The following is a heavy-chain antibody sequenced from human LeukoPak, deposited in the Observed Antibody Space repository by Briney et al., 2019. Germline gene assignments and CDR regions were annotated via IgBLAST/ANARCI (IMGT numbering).Heavy chain of an antibody. V-gene: IGHV3-7*01. D-gene: IGHD6-19*01. Sequence: GGSLRLSCAASGFAFNIYWMTWVRQAPGKGLEWVANINEDGSNKWHLGSVKGRFTVSRDNARNSLYLQMNSLRVEDTAVYYCTRVIVAVPGYFDYFDFWGQGVLVTVSS. CDR1: GFAFNIYW. CDR3: TRVIVAVPGYFDYFDF. J-gene: IGHJ4*02. CDR2: INEDGSNK.